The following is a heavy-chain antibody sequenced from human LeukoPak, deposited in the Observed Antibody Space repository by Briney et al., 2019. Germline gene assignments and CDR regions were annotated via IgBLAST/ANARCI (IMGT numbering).Heavy chain of an antibody. CDR1: GFTLGSHE. V-gene: IGHV3-48*03. J-gene: IGHJ4*02. Sequence: SLRLSCAASGFTLGSHETNWVRQAPGKGLGWVSYISCSGSPIYHADSVEGRLTIPRDNAKNSLYLQMNSLRAEDTAVYYCARVDSTAFYGESFDSWGKGTLVSVSS. D-gene: IGHD2/OR15-2a*01. CDR2: ISCSGSPI. CDR3: ARVDSTAFYGESFDS.